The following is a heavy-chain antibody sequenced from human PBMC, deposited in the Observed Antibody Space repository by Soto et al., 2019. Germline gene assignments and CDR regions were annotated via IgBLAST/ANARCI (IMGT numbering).Heavy chain of an antibody. V-gene: IGHV1-8*01. Sequence: ASVKVSCKASGYTFTSYDINWVRQATGQGLEWMGWMNPNSGNTGYAQKFQGRVTMTRNTSISTAYMELSSLRSEDTAVYYCAREGYDFWSGYSHYYMDVWGKGTTVTVSS. CDR2: MNPNSGNT. D-gene: IGHD3-3*01. CDR3: AREGYDFWSGYSHYYMDV. J-gene: IGHJ6*03. CDR1: GYTFTSYD.